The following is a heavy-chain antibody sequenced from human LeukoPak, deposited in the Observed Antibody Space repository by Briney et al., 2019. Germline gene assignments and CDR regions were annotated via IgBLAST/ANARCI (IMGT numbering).Heavy chain of an antibody. J-gene: IGHJ4*02. CDR1: GYSFSNYW. V-gene: IGHV5-51*01. Sequence: GESLKISCKGSGYSFSNYWIGWVRQMPGKGLEWVGIIYPGDSDTRYSPSFQGQVTISADKSISTAYLQWSSLKASDTAMYYCARHLRSSPFNYWGQGTLVTVSS. CDR3: ARHLRSSPFNY. D-gene: IGHD6-13*01. CDR2: IYPGDSDT.